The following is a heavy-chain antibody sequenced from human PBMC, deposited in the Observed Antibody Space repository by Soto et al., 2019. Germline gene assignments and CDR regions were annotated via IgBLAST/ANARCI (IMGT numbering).Heavy chain of an antibody. J-gene: IGHJ4*02. Sequence: QVHLVQSGAEVKKPGALVKVSCKGSGYVFTTYGITWVRQAPGQGLEWMAWLSAHTGKTNNAQKLQGRVTVTRDTSTSTAYMAMRSLRSDVTAVYYCARGRYRHCWGKRAMVTVST. D-gene: IGHD1-1*01. CDR2: LSAHTGKT. CDR3: ARGRYRHC. CDR1: GYVFTTYG. V-gene: IGHV1-18*01.